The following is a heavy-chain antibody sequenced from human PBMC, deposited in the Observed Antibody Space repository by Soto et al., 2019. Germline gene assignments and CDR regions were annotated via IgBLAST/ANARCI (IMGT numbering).Heavy chain of an antibody. CDR2: INHSGST. J-gene: IGHJ4*02. CDR1: GGSFSGYY. V-gene: IGHV4-34*01. CDR3: LIQRLTNALFDC. Sequence: SETLSLTCAVYGGSFSGYYWSWIRQPPGKGLEWIGEINHSGSTDYNPSLKSRVTISVDTSKNQFSLKVTSVTAADAAVYFCLIQRLTNALFDCWGPGTLVNVSS. D-gene: IGHD2-21*01.